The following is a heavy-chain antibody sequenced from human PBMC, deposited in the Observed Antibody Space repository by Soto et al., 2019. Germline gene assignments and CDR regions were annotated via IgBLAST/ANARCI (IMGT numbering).Heavy chain of an antibody. CDR1: GGTFSSYD. D-gene: IGHD5-12*01. V-gene: IGHV1-69*12. J-gene: IGHJ4*02. CDR2: IIPIFGTA. CDR3: ARALVATTAFDY. Sequence: QVQLVQSGAEVKKPGSSVKVSCKASGGTFSSYDISWVRQAPGQGLEWMGGIIPIFGTANYAQKFQGRVTITADESTSTAYTELSSLRSEDTAVYYCARALVATTAFDYWGQGTLVTVSS.